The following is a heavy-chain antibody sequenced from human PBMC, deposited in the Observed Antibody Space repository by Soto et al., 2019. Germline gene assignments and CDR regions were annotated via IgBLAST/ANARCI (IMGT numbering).Heavy chain of an antibody. CDR3: ARVRVAAAGTGMDV. CDR1: GFTFSSYS. D-gene: IGHD6-13*01. V-gene: IGHV3-21*01. Sequence: GSLRLSCAASGFTFSSYSMNWVRQAPGKGLEWVSSISSSSSYIYYADSVKGRFTISRDNAKNSLYLQMNSLRAEDTAVYYCARVRVAAAGTGMDVWGQGTTVTVSS. CDR2: ISSSSSYI. J-gene: IGHJ6*02.